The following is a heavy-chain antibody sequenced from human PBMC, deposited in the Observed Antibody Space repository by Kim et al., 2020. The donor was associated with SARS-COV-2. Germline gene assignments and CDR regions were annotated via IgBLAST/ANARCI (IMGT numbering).Heavy chain of an antibody. V-gene: IGHV1-2*06. CDR3: ARRQDYGDYVNGMDV. CDR1: GYTFTGYY. CDR2: INPNSGGT. D-gene: IGHD4-17*01. Sequence: ASVKVSCKASGYTFTGYYMHWVRQAPGQGLEWMGRINPNSGGTNYAQKFQGRVTMTRDTSIITAYMELSRLRSDDTAVYYCARRQDYGDYVNGMDVWGQGTTVTVSS. J-gene: IGHJ6*02.